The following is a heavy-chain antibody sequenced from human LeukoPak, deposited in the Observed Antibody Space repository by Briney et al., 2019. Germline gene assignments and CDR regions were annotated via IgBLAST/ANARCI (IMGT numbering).Heavy chain of an antibody. Sequence: PGGSLRLSCAASGFTFSSYVMSWVRQAPGKGLEWVSSISNSGGSTYYADSVKGRFTISRDMSKNTVFLLMNSLRGEDTAVYCCARAGSSGSYYMYYGMDVWGQGTTVVVSS. CDR2: ISNSGGST. D-gene: IGHD6-19*01. V-gene: IGHV3-23*01. J-gene: IGHJ6*02. CDR1: GFTFSSYV. CDR3: ARAGSSGSYYMYYGMDV.